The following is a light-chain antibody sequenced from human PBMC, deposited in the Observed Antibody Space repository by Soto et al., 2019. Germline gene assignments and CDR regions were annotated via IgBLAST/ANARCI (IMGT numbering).Light chain of an antibody. Sequence: EIVLTQSPDTLSLSPGQRATLSCRASQSVRSDYFAWYQQKPGQAPRLLIYDASDRAPGVPARFSGSGSGTDFTLTISSLEPEDFAVYYCQQRSNWPPAFGQGTKVDIK. V-gene: IGKV3-11*01. CDR3: QQRSNWPPA. CDR2: DAS. CDR1: QSVRSDY. J-gene: IGKJ1*01.